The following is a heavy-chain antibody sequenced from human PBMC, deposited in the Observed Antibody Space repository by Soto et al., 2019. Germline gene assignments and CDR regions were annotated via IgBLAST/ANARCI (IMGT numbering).Heavy chain of an antibody. J-gene: IGHJ4*02. CDR2: IYYTGST. D-gene: IGHD2-15*01. Sequence: SETLSLSCTVSGGSVSSSSYYWDWIRQPPGKGLEWIASIYYTGSTYYNPSLKGRLTTSIDTSNNQFSLKLSSVTAADTAVYYCASHPDSVVVVAAYFETWGQGTLVTVSS. CDR1: GGSVSSSSYY. CDR3: ASHPDSVVVVAAYFET. V-gene: IGHV4-39*01.